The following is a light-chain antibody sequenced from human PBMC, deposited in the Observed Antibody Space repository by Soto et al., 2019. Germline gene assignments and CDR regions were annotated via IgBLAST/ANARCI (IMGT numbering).Light chain of an antibody. CDR3: QQYGGPLT. V-gene: IGKV3-20*01. J-gene: IGKJ4*01. CDR1: QSVTTS. CDR2: GAS. Sequence: EIVLTQSPGTLSLSPGERATLSCRASQSVTTSLAWYQQKPGQAPRLLIYGASHRATGIPDRFSGSGSETDFTLTISRLETEDFAVFYCQQYGGPLTFGGGTRVESK.